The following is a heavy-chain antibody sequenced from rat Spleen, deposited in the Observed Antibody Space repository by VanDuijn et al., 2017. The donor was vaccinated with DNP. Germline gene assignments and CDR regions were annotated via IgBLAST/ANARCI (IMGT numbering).Heavy chain of an antibody. Sequence: EVQLVESGGGLVQPGRSLKLSGTATGFHFRDLHMAWVRQAPKKGLEWVANIIYDGSRTYYRDSVKGRFTISRDDAKSTLYLQMDSLRSEDTATYYCATSLTGRAWGQGVMVTVSS. CDR3: ATSLTGRA. V-gene: IGHV5S10*01. CDR1: GFHFRDLH. CDR2: IIYDGSRT. D-gene: IGHD5-1*01. J-gene: IGHJ2*01.